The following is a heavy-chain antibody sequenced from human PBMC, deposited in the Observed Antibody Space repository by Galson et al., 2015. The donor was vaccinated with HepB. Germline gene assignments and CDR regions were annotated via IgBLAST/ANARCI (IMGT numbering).Heavy chain of an antibody. J-gene: IGHJ4*02. CDR1: GFSLSTSGVG. D-gene: IGHD6-19*01. CDR2: IYWNDDK. V-gene: IGHV2-5*01. CDR3: AHRLKGTGWYYLDY. Sequence: PALVKPTQTLTLTCTFSGFSLSTSGVGVGWIRQPPGKALEWLAHIYWNDDKFYSPSLKSRLTITKDTSKNQVALTMTNMDPVDTATYYCAHRLKGTGWYYLDYWGQGTLVTVSS.